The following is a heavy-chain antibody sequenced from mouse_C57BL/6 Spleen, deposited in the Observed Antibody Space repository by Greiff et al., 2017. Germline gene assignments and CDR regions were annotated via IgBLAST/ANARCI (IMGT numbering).Heavy chain of an antibody. V-gene: IGHV3-6*01. D-gene: IGHD1-1*01. Sequence: EVKLMESGPGLVKPSQSLSLTCSVTGYSITSGYYWNWIRQFPGNKLEWMGYISYDGSNNYNPSLKNRISITRDTSKNQFFLKLNSVTTEDTATYYCARDRGFIKAFAYWGQGTLVTVSA. CDR1: GYSITSGYY. CDR2: ISYDGSN. CDR3: ARDRGFIKAFAY. J-gene: IGHJ3*01.